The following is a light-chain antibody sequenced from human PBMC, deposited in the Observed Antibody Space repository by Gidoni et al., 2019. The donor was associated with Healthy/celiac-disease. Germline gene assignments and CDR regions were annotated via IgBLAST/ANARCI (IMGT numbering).Light chain of an antibody. Sequence: AIQITQSPSSLSASVGDRVTITCRASQGIRNDLGWYQQKPGKAPKLRIYAASSLQSGVPSRFSGSGSGTDFTLTISSLQPEDFATYYCLQDYNYPRTFGQGTKVEIK. J-gene: IGKJ1*01. CDR3: LQDYNYPRT. V-gene: IGKV1-6*01. CDR2: AAS. CDR1: QGIRND.